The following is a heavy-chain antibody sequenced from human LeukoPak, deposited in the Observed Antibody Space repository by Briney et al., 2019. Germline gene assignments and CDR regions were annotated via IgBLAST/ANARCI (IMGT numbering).Heavy chain of an antibody. CDR2: IIPIFGTA. J-gene: IGHJ5*02. D-gene: IGHD3-22*01. CDR3: ARSDYYDRSVYYH. CDR1: GGTFSSYA. Sequence: GASVKVSCKASGGTFSSYAIIWVRQAPGQGLEWMGGIIPIFGTANYAQKFQGRVTITADESTSTAYMELSSLRSEDTAVYYCARSDYYDRSVYYHWGQGTLVTVSS. V-gene: IGHV1-69*13.